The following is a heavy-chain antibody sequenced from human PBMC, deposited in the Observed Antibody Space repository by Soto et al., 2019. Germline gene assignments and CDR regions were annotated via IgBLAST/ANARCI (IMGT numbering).Heavy chain of an antibody. CDR2: INPNSGGT. CDR1: GYTFTGYY. J-gene: IGHJ4*02. Sequence: ASVKVSCKASGYTFTGYYMHWVRQAPGQGLEWMGWINPNSGGTNYAQKFQGWVTMTRDTSISTAYMELSRLRSDDTAVYYCAREVGATTDYFDYWGQGTLDTVSS. D-gene: IGHD1-26*01. CDR3: AREVGATTDYFDY. V-gene: IGHV1-2*04.